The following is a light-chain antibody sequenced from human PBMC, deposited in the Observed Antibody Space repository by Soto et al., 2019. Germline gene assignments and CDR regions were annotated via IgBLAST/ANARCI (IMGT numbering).Light chain of an antibody. Sequence: QSVLTQPPSASATPGQRVTISCSGSSSNIGSNSVNWYQQVPGTAPRLLIYSNNQRPSGVPDRLSGSKSGTSASLAIGGLQSEDEADYYCASWDDSLNAYVFGGGTKPTVL. CDR1: SSNIGSNS. CDR2: SNN. J-gene: IGLJ1*01. CDR3: ASWDDSLNAYV. V-gene: IGLV1-44*01.